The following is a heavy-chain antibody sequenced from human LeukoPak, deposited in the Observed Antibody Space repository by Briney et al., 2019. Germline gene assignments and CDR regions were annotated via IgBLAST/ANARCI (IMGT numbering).Heavy chain of an antibody. CDR3: ARPIVGATLSSAFDI. CDR2: INAGNGNT. Sequence: ASVKVSCKASGYTFTSYAMHWVRQAPGQRLEWMGWINAGNGNTKYSQKFQGRVTITRDTSASTAYMELGSLRSEDTAVYYCARPIVGATLSSAFDIWGQGTMVTVSS. D-gene: IGHD1-26*01. V-gene: IGHV1-3*01. J-gene: IGHJ3*02. CDR1: GYTFTSYA.